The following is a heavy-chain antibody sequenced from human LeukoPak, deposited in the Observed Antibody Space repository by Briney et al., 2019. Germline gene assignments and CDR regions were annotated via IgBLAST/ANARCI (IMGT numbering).Heavy chain of an antibody. CDR1: GGSFSGYY. CDR2: INHSGST. D-gene: IGHD2-2*01. CDR3: ARSRRVPAAMVRFDP. V-gene: IGHV4-34*01. J-gene: IGHJ5*02. Sequence: PSETLSLTCAVYGGSFSGYYWSWIRQPPGKGLEWIGEINHSGSTNYNPSLKSRVTISVDTSKNQFSLKLSSVTAADTAVYYCARSRRVPAAMVRFDPWGQGILVTVSS.